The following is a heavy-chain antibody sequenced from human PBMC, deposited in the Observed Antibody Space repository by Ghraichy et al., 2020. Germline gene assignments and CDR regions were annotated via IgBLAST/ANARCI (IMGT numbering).Heavy chain of an antibody. Sequence: GGSLRLSCAASQFTFSNAWMSWVRQAPGKGLEWVGRIKSKGDGGTIDYTSSVKGRFTLSRDDSKNTLYLQMNSLRTEDTAVYYCTTDPNLGGTSWQFDYWGQGTLVSVSS. CDR1: QFTFSNAW. D-gene: IGHD6-13*01. CDR2: IKSKGDGGTI. V-gene: IGHV3-15*01. J-gene: IGHJ4*02. CDR3: TTDPNLGGTSWQFDY.